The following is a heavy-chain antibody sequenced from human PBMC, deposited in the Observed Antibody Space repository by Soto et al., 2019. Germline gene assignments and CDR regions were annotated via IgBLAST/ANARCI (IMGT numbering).Heavy chain of an antibody. CDR3: ARDLQYSRLFYGMDV. V-gene: IGHV4-31*11. CDR1: GDTISTGGYT. CDR2: TYYSGSP. D-gene: IGHD6-13*01. J-gene: IGHJ6*02. Sequence: SETLSLTCDVSGDTISTGGYTWAWIRQPPGKGLEWIGYTYYSGSPYYNPSLKSRVTISVDTSKNQFSLKLSSVTAADTAVYYCARDLQYSRLFYGMDVWGQGTTVTVSS.